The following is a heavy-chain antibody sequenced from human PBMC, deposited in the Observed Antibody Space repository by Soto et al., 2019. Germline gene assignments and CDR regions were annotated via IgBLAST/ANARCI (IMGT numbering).Heavy chain of an antibody. J-gene: IGHJ4*02. Sequence: EVQLLASGGSLVQPEGSLRLSCAASGFTFSSSAISWVRQAPGKGLEWVSAVSANGQGIYYADSVRGRFTISRDNSKNTVVLHMDSLSAEDTAVYYCAKDRHYPRDYFHYWGQGTLVTVSS. CDR3: AKDRHYPRDYFHY. V-gene: IGHV3-23*01. CDR1: GFTFSSSA. CDR2: VSANGQGI. D-gene: IGHD3-10*01.